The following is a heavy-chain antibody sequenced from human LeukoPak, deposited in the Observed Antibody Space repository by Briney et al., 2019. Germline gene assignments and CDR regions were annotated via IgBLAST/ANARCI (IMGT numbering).Heavy chain of an antibody. CDR2: IIPIFGTA. D-gene: IGHD3-22*01. V-gene: IGHV1-69*13. J-gene: IGHJ5*02. CDR3: AIESSSGYFNWFDP. Sequence: GASVKVSCKASGGTFSSYAISWVRQAPGQGLEWMGGIIPIFGTANCAQKFQGRVTITADESTSTAYMELSSLRSEDTAVYYCAIESSSGYFNWFDPWGQGTLVTVSS. CDR1: GGTFSSYA.